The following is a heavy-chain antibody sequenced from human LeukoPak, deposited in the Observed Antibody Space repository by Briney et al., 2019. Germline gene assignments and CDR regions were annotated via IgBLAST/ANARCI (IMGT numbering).Heavy chain of an antibody. CDR2: ISSSGSTI. Sequence: GGSLRLSCAASGFTFSDYYMSWIRQAPGKGLEWVSYISSSGSTIYYADSVKGRFTISRDNAKNSLYLQMNSLSAEDTAVYYCASLYDRQLRYFQHWGQGTLVTVSS. V-gene: IGHV3-11*04. CDR3: ASLYDRQLRYFQH. D-gene: IGHD3-22*01. CDR1: GFTFSDYY. J-gene: IGHJ1*01.